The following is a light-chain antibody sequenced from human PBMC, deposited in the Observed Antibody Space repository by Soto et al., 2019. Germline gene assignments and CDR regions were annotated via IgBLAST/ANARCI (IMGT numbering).Light chain of an antibody. CDR1: QSISSY. V-gene: IGKV1-39*01. Sequence: DIQMTQSPSSLSASVGDRVTITCRASQSISSYLIWYQQKPGKAPKFLIYAASSLHSGVPSRFSGSGSGTDFTLTISSLQPEDFATYYCQHSYSTPYTFGQGTKLEIK. CDR2: AAS. J-gene: IGKJ2*01. CDR3: QHSYSTPYT.